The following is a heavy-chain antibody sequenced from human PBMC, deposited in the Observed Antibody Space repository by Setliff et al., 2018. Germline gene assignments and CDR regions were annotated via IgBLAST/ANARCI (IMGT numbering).Heavy chain of an antibody. CDR3: AREQWLDPPGYYYMDV. CDR1: GASVRRGPYY. Sequence: PSETLSLTCTVSGASVRRGPYYWSWIRQPAGKGLEWIGHIYIGGGANYNPSLKSRVTMSIDTSKNQFSLKLNSVTAADMAVYYCAREQWLDPPGYYYMDVWAKGTTVTVSS. D-gene: IGHD6-19*01. V-gene: IGHV4-61*10. J-gene: IGHJ6*03. CDR2: IYIGGGA.